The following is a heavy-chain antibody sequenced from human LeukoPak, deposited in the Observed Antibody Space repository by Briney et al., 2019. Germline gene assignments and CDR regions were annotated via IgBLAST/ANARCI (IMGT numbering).Heavy chain of an antibody. D-gene: IGHD3-22*01. CDR3: AAMGYYDSGGPRFDN. J-gene: IGHJ4*02. CDR1: GGSISSSDYY. Sequence: PSETLSLTCTVSGGSISSSDYYWSWIRQHPGKGLEWIGYIYNSGSTYYNPSLKSRITISVDTSENQFSLKLSSVTAADTAIYYCAAMGYYDSGGPRFDNWGQGTLVTVSS. CDR2: IYNSGST. V-gene: IGHV4-31*03.